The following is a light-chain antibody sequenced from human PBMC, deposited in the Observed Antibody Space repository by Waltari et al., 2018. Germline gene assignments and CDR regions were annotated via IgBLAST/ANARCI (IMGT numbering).Light chain of an antibody. CDR1: KRVSSY. Sequence: EFVLPQSPVTLSLSPGEIGTTSCRASKRVSSYLAWYQQKPGQAPRLLIYDASNRATGVPARFSGSGSGTDFTLTISSLEPEDFAVYYCQQRKNWPLTFGGGTKVEIK. V-gene: IGKV3-11*01. CDR3: QQRKNWPLT. CDR2: DAS. J-gene: IGKJ4*01.